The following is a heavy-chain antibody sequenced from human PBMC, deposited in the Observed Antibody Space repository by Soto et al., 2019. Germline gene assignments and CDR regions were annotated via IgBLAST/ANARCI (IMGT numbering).Heavy chain of an antibody. CDR3: ARDRYDFWSGPYFDY. CDR2: TYYSGST. J-gene: IGHJ4*02. CDR1: GGSISSYY. D-gene: IGHD3-3*01. Sequence: SETLSLNCTVSGGSISSYYWSWIRQPPGKGLEWIGYTYYSGSTNYNPSLKSRVTISVDTSKNQFSLKLSSVTAADTAVYYCARDRYDFWSGPYFDYWGQGTLVTVSS. V-gene: IGHV4-59*01.